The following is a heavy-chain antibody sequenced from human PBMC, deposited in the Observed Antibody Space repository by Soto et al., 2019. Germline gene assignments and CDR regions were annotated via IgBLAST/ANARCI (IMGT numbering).Heavy chain of an antibody. CDR3: AREADDPYDSGYVPHYYYYYYMDV. D-gene: IGHD5-12*01. CDR2: IYYSGST. CDR1: GGSISSYY. J-gene: IGHJ6*03. V-gene: IGHV4-59*01. Sequence: QVQLQESGPGLVKPSETLSLTCTVSGGSISSYYWSWIRQPPGKGLEWIGYIYYSGSTNYNPSLKSRVIISVDTSKHQFSLKLSSVTAADTAVYYCAREADDPYDSGYVPHYYYYYYMDVWGKGTTVTVSS.